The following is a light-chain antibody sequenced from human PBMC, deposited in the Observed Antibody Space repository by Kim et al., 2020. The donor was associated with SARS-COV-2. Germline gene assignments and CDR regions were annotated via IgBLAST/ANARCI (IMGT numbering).Light chain of an antibody. CDR2: EDD. J-gene: IGLJ2*01. CDR3: QSYNWDNVI. CDR1: SCGVDDGY. V-gene: IGLV6-57*03. Sequence: GRAEAMTGTRGSCGVDDGYVQWYQQRPGGVPTTVVYEDDQRPSVVSDRFSGSIDNASISASLTDSGLRTEDEADYYCQSYNWDNVIFGGGTQLTVL.